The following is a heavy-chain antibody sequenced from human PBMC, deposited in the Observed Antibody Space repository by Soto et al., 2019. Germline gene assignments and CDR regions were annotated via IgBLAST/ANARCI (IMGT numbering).Heavy chain of an antibody. J-gene: IGHJ5*02. CDR2: ISWNNNK. CDR1: GFSLNSTGVG. V-gene: IGHV2-5*01. D-gene: IGHD3-10*01. CDR3: AHRRLVRGSNWFDP. Sequence: QITLKESGPTLVKPTQTLTLTCTFSGFSLNSTGVGVGWIRQPPGKALEWLALISWNNNKLYSPSLRTRLSFTKDTSKNQVVLTVTNMDPEDTGTYYCAHRRLVRGSNWFDPWGQGTLVIVSS.